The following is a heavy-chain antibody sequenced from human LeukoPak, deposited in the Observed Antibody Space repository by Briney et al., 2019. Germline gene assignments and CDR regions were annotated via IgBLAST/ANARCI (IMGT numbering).Heavy chain of an antibody. Sequence: GGTLRLSCAASGFTFSSYGMSWVRQAPGKGLEWVSVISGSGGSTYYAASVKGRFTISRDNSKNTLYLQMNSLRVEDTAVYYCARAGPHIYDSGSYYNGASWYFDPWGRGTLVSVSS. V-gene: IGHV3-23*01. CDR3: ARAGPHIYDSGSYYNGASWYFDP. CDR1: GFTFSSYG. CDR2: ISGSGGST. J-gene: IGHJ2*01. D-gene: IGHD3-10*01.